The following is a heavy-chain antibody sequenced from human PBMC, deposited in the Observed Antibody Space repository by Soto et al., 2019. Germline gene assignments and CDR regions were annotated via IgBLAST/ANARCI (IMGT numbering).Heavy chain of an antibody. Sequence: GETLRLSCAASGVSFRNFGLSWVRQPPGKGLEWISSISGSGSRKYYADPVKGRSTTSRATSNNTVYMELNNLSAEAPAVYHCARNKCVNLGALSIVVWFDSWGKG. J-gene: IGHJ5*01. V-gene: IGHV3-23*01. CDR2: ISGSGSRK. CDR3: ARNKCVNLGALSIVVWFDS. D-gene: IGHD2-21*01. CDR1: GVSFRNFG.